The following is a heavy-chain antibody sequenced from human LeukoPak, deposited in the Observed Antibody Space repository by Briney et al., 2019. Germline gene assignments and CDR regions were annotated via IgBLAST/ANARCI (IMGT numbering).Heavy chain of an antibody. J-gene: IGHJ5*02. D-gene: IGHD2-2*01. CDR2: ISGSGGST. CDR3: ARDRIVVVPAALVFDP. V-gene: IGHV3-23*01. CDR1: GFTFSSYA. Sequence: GGSLRLSCAASGFTFSSYAMSWVRQAPGKGLEWVSAISGSGGSTYYADSVKGRFTISRDNSKNTLYLQMNSLRAEDTAVYYCARDRIVVVPAALVFDPWGQGTLVTVSS.